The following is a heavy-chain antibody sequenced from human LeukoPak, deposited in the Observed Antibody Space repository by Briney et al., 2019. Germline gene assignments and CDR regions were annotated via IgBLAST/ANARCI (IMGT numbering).Heavy chain of an antibody. CDR1: GGTFSSYT. D-gene: IGHD2-2*01. Sequence: ASVKVSCKASGGTFSSYTISWVRQAPGQGLEWMGRIIPILGIANYAHKFQGRVTITADKSKSTAYMELSSLRSEDTAVYCCAREGPDCSSTSCVDYWGQGTLVTVSS. CDR2: IIPILGIA. J-gene: IGHJ4*02. CDR3: AREGPDCSSTSCVDY. V-gene: IGHV1-69*04.